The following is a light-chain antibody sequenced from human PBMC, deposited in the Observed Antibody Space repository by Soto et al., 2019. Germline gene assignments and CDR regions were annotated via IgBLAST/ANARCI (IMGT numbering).Light chain of an antibody. Sequence: QSALTQPRSVSGSPGQSVTISCTGTSSDVGAYHYVSWHQQHPGKAPKLLIYDISVRLPGVPDRFSGSKSGNTASLTISGLQVEDEADYYCGSYAGAYTAVFGGGTKLTVL. J-gene: IGLJ3*02. CDR1: SSDVGAYHY. CDR2: DIS. V-gene: IGLV2-11*01. CDR3: GSYAGAYTAV.